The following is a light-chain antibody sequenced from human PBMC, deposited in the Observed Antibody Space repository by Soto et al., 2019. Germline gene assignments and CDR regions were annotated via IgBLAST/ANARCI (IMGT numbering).Light chain of an antibody. Sequence: EIVMTQSPATLSVSPGERATLSCRASQSVSSNLAWYQQIPGQAPRLLIYGASTRAAGIPARFSGSWSGTEFTLTISSLQSEDFAVYYCQQYDNWPPWTFGQGTRVEIK. CDR1: QSVSSN. CDR3: QQYDNWPPWT. V-gene: IGKV3-15*01. J-gene: IGKJ1*01. CDR2: GAS.